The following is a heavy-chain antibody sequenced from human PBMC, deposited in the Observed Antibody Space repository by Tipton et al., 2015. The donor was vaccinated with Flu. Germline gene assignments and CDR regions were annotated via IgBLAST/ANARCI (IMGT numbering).Heavy chain of an antibody. J-gene: IGHJ4*02. D-gene: IGHD2-2*01. CDR2: IYNTVYT. CDR1: NGSLSSYY. CDR3: ARDPSLGMPEYFDS. Sequence: TLSLTCIVSNGSLSSYYWNWIRQSPGKGLEWIGYIYNTVYTKYNPSLKSRVTISVDTSKNQFSLRLSSVTAADTAVYFCARDPSLGMPEYFDSWGQGTLLTVSS. V-gene: IGHV4-59*01.